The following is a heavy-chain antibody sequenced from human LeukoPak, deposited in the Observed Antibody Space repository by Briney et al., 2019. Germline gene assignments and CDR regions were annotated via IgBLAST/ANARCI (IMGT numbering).Heavy chain of an antibody. CDR3: ARVLTYYYDSSGYIDY. J-gene: IGHJ4*02. V-gene: IGHV1-69*04. D-gene: IGHD3-22*01. CDR1: GYTFTGYY. CDR2: IIPILGIA. Sequence: GASVKVSCKASGYTFTGYYMHWVRQAPGQGLEWMGRIIPILGIANYAQKFQGRVTITADKSTSTAYMELSSLRSEDTAVYYCARVLTYYYDSSGYIDYWGQGTLVTVSS.